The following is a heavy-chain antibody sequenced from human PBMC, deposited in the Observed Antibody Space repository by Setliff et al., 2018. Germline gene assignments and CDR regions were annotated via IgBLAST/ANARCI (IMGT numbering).Heavy chain of an antibody. J-gene: IGHJ5*02. CDR3: ARFRRGVALGWFDP. Sequence: ASETLSLTCAVYGGSFSGYYWSWIRQPPGKGLEWIGEINHSGSTNYNPSLKSRVTISVDTSKNQFSLKLSSVTAADTAVYYCARFRRGVALGWFDPWGQGTLVTV. CDR1: GGSFSGYY. D-gene: IGHD3-10*01. CDR2: INHSGST. V-gene: IGHV4-34*01.